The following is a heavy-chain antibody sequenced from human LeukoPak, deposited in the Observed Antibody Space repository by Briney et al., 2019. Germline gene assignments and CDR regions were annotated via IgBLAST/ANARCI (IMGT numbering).Heavy chain of an antibody. CDR2: ISGSGGST. Sequence: GGTLRLSCAASGFTFSSYGMSWVRQAPGKGLEWVSTISGSGGSTYYADSVKGRFTISRDNSKNTLYLQMNSLRAEDTAVYYCAKGLRSSGYYGDAFDIWGQGTMVTVSS. CDR3: AKGLRSSGYYGDAFDI. CDR1: GFTFSSYG. V-gene: IGHV3-23*01. J-gene: IGHJ3*02. D-gene: IGHD3-22*01.